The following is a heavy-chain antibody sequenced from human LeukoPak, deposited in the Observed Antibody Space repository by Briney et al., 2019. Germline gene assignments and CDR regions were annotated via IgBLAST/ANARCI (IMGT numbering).Heavy chain of an antibody. CDR2: INHSGST. D-gene: IGHD3-3*01. CDR1: GGSFSGYY. J-gene: IGHJ3*02. Sequence: MTSETLSLTCAVYGGSFSGYYRSWIRQPPGKGLEWIGEINHSGSTNYNPSPKSRVTISVDTSKNQFSLKLSSVTAADTAVYYCARPPTIFGVVRSDAFDIWGQGTMVTVSS. V-gene: IGHV4-34*01. CDR3: ARPPTIFGVVRSDAFDI.